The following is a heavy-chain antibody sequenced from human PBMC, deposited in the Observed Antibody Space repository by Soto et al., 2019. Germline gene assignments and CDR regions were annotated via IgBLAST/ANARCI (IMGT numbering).Heavy chain of an antibody. D-gene: IGHD5-12*01. CDR3: VKSRGGNNFDFFD. CDR2: IRGNGDPP. CDR1: GFTFSSYS. J-gene: IGHJ4*02. Sequence: GGSLRLSCSATGFTFSSYSMHWVRQAPGKGLEYVSGIRGNGDPPFYADSVKGRFTISRDNSKNTLYLQMSSLSADDTAVYYCVKSRGGNNFDFFDWGQGALVTV. V-gene: IGHV3-64D*06.